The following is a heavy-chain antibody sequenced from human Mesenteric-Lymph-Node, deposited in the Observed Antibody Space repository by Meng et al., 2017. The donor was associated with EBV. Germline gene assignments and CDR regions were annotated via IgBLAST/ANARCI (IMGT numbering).Heavy chain of an antibody. J-gene: IGHJ4*02. V-gene: IGHV1-18*01. Sequence: QVPLVQSGGEVKKPGASVRVSCKASGYTYTSYGIIWVRQAPGQGLEWVGWISAYNGNTNYAQKVQGRVTMTTDTSTTTAYMELRRLRSDDTAVYYCAREGDWTTFDYWGQGTLVTVFS. CDR1: GYTYTSYG. CDR2: ISAYNGNT. D-gene: IGHD3/OR15-3a*01. CDR3: AREGDWTTFDY.